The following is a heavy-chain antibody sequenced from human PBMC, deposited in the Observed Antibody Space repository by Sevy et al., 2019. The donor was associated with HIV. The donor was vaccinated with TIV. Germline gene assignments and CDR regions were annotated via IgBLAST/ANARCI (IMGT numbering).Heavy chain of an antibody. CDR3: ARDPSDDSSSYSYFEW. Sequence: GSLRLSCAGSGFRFSSYTMNWVRQAPGKGLEWVSSISSSSSYIHYANSVKGRFTIPRVNANNSVNLQMNSLRAEDTAVYYCARDPSDDSSSYSYFEWWGQGTLVTVSS. CDR2: ISSSSSYI. CDR1: GFRFSSYT. V-gene: IGHV3-21*06. J-gene: IGHJ4*02. D-gene: IGHD3-22*01.